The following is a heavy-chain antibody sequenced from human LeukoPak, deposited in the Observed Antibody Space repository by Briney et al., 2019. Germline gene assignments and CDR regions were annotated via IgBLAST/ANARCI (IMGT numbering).Heavy chain of an antibody. CDR1: GGSISSSSYY. J-gene: IGHJ5*02. Sequence: PSETLSLTCTVSGGSISSSSYYWGWFRQPPGKELEWIGYIYYSGSTYYNPSLKSRVTISVDTSKNQFSLKLSPVTAADTAVYYCARVESILRGNWFDPWGQGTLVTVSS. CDR3: ARVESILRGNWFDP. V-gene: IGHV4-31*03. D-gene: IGHD1-26*01. CDR2: IYYSGST.